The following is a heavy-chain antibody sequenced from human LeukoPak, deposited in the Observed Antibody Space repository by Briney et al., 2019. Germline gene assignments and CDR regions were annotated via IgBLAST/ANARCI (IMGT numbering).Heavy chain of an antibody. V-gene: IGHV4-34*01. CDR1: GDSVSFSY. CDR3: ARRRGQAGTHWYFDL. Sequence: SETLSLTCAVSGDSVSFSYWSWIRQPPGKGLEWIGEINHSGSTNYNPSLKSRVTISVDTSKNQFSLKLSSVTAADTAVYYCARRRGQAGTHWYFDLWGRGTLVTVSS. CDR2: INHSGST. J-gene: IGHJ2*01. D-gene: IGHD6-19*01.